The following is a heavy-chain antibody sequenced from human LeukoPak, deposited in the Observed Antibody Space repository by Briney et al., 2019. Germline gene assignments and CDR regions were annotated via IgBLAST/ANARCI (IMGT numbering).Heavy chain of an antibody. J-gene: IGHJ4*02. V-gene: IGHV3-7*01. CDR1: GFTFSDFW. D-gene: IGHD6-19*01. Sequence: GGSLRLSCAASGFTFSDFWVEWFRQAPGKGLEWVANINKDGSDKYYMDSVTGRFSISRDNAKNSLYLQMNSLRAEDTAVYYCARVLGAYSSGWQIDYWGQGTLVTVSS. CDR3: ARVLGAYSSGWQIDY. CDR2: INKDGSDK.